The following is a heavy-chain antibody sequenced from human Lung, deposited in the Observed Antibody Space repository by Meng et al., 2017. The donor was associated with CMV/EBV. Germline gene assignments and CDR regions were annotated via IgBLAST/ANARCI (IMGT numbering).Heavy chain of an antibody. CDR2: ICNSGSNK. V-gene: IGHV3-33*08. CDR1: GFTFSSYG. J-gene: IGHJ4*02. CDR3: ARGSDIVEVVGDNYFDY. Sequence: GESXKISCAASGFTFSSYGMHWVRQAPGKGLEWVAVICNSGSNKYYADSVKGRFTISRDNSKNTLYLQMNSLRAEDTAVYYCARGSDIVEVVGDNYFDYWGQGTLVTVSS. D-gene: IGHD2-15*01.